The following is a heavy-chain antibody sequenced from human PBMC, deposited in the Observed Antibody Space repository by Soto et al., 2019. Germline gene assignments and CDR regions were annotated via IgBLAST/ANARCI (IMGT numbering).Heavy chain of an antibody. CDR1: GGSISSGGYY. CDR3: ARGRRYYYDSSGYYRGPVFDY. CDR2: IYYSGST. J-gene: IGHJ4*02. D-gene: IGHD3-22*01. V-gene: IGHV4-31*03. Sequence: SETLSLTCTVSGGSISSGGYYWSWIRQHPGKGLEWIGYIYYSGSTYYNPSLKSRVTISVDTSKNQFSLKLSSVTAADTAVYYCARGRRYYYDSSGYYRGPVFDYWGQGTLVTVSS.